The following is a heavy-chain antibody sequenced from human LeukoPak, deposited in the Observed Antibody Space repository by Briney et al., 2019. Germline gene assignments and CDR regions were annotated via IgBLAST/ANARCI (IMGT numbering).Heavy chain of an antibody. CDR2: INPSGGST. D-gene: IGHD3-22*01. Sequence: ASVKVSCKASGYTFTSYYMHWVRQAPGQGLEWMGIINPSGGSTSYAQKFQGRVTMTRDMSTSTVYMELSSLRSEDTAVYYCARLYTHYDSSGYYYEDYWGQGTLVTVSS. V-gene: IGHV1-46*01. CDR3: ARLYTHYDSSGYYYEDY. J-gene: IGHJ4*02. CDR1: GYTFTSYY.